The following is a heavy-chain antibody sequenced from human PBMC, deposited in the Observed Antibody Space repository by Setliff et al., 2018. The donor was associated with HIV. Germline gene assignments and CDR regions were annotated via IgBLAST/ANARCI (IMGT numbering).Heavy chain of an antibody. CDR2: VIPNSGKT. Sequence: GASVKVSCKASGFSFDDYDIHWVRQAPGQGLEWMGCVIPNSGKTYYAQEFQGRVTMTSDKSINTAYMEVSLLTSDDTAIYYCARDLAYCSGGSCYRPFISSFYYMDVWGKGATVTVSS. J-gene: IGHJ6*03. CDR1: GFSFDDYD. D-gene: IGHD2-15*01. CDR3: ARDLAYCSGGSCYRPFISSFYYMDV. V-gene: IGHV1-2*02.